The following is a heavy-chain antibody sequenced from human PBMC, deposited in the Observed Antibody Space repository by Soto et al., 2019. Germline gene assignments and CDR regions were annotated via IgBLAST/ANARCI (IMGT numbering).Heavy chain of an antibody. CDR3: VGVLYYFDY. D-gene: IGHD3-10*01. V-gene: IGHV3-30*03. CDR2: ISYDGSNT. J-gene: IGHJ4*02. CDR1: GFPFTTYG. Sequence: QVQLVESGGGVVQPGRSLRLSCAASGFPFTTYGMHWVREGPGKGLEWVAVISYDGSNTYYVDSVKGRFTISRDNYKKTLYLQMNILRPEDTALYYCVGVLYYFDYRGQGTLVTVAS.